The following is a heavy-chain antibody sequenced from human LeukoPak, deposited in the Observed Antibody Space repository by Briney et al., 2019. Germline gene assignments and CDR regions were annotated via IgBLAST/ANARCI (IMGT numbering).Heavy chain of an antibody. J-gene: IGHJ4*02. CDR2: IYYSGST. Sequence: SETLSLTCTVSGDSISSSIYYWGWIRQPPGKGLEWIGSIYYSGSTYYNPSLKSRVTISVDTSKKQLSLKLSSATAADTAVYYCARLQQVVSYYFDYWGREAWSPSPQ. D-gene: IGHD2-15*01. CDR1: GDSISSSIYY. V-gene: IGHV4-39*07. CDR3: ARLQQVVSYYFDY.